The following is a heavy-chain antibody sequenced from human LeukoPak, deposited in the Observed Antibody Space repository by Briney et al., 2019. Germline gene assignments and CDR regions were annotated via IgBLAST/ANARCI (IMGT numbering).Heavy chain of an antibody. D-gene: IGHD3-16*01. J-gene: IGHJ4*02. CDR2: IYTSGST. CDR3: VRGYYDYVWGEGYYFDY. Sequence: SETLSLTCTVSGGSISSYYWSWIRQPAGKGLEWIGRIYTSGSTNYNPSLKSRVTMSVDTSKNQFSLKLSSVTAADTAAYYCVRGYYDYVWGEGYYFDYWGQGTLVTVSS. V-gene: IGHV4-4*07. CDR1: GGSISSYY.